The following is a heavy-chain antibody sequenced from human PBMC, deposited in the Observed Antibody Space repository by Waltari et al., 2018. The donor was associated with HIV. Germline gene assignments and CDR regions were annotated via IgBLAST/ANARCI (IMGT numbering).Heavy chain of an antibody. J-gene: IGHJ5*02. CDR3: VDSSGGRWFDP. Sequence: QLQLQESGPGLVKPSETLSLTCTVSGGSISSSSYYWGWIRQPPGKGLEWIGSIYYSGSTYYNPSLKSRVTISVDTSKNQFSLKLSSVTAADTAVYYCVDSSGGRWFDPWGQGTLVTVSS. D-gene: IGHD6-19*01. CDR1: GGSISSSSYY. CDR2: IYYSGST. V-gene: IGHV4-39*01.